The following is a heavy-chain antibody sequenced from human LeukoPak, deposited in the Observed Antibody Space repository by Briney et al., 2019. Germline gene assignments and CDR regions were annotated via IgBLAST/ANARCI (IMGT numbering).Heavy chain of an antibody. J-gene: IGHJ4*02. CDR2: IDTNTGNP. D-gene: IGHD3-22*01. CDR3: ARKPYDSRGYYLHEY. V-gene: IGHV7-4-1*02. Sequence: ASVTVSFKASGYTFTSYAMSWVRQAPGQGLEWMGWIDTNTGNPTYAQGFTGRFGFSLDTSVSTAYLQISSLKAGDTAVYYCARKPYDSRGYYLHEYWGQGTLVTVSS. CDR1: GYTFTSYA.